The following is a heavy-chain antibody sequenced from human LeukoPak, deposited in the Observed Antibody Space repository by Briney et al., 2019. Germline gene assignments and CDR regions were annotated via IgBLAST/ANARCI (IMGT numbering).Heavy chain of an antibody. J-gene: IGHJ4*02. Sequence: SETLSLTCTVSGGSISGYYWSWIRQPPGKGLEWIGYIYYSGSTRYNPSLKSRVTLSVDTSKNQFSLKLSSVTAADTAVYYCARQAYCGGNTCYPFDYWGQGTLVTVSS. CDR1: GGSISGYY. CDR2: IYYSGST. CDR3: ARQAYCGGNTCYPFDY. V-gene: IGHV4-59*08. D-gene: IGHD2-15*01.